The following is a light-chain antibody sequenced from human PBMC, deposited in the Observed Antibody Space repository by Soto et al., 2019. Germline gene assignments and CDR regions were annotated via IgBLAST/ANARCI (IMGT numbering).Light chain of an antibody. CDR2: GAS. CDR3: QQYGSSPRYT. J-gene: IGKJ2*01. CDR1: QSVNSNY. V-gene: IGKV3-20*01. Sequence: EIVLTQSPGTLSLSPGERATLSCRASQSVNSNYLAWYQQKPGQAPRILIYGASSRATGIPDRFSGSGSGTDFTLTISRLEPEDLAVYYCQQYGSSPRYTFGQGTKVEVK.